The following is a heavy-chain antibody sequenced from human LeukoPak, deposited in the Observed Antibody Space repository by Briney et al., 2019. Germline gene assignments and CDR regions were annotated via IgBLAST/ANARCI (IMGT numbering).Heavy chain of an antibody. V-gene: IGHV1-2*02. CDR2: INPNSGGT. D-gene: IGHD3-22*01. CDR3: ATSYYFDSSGYYGCDS. J-gene: IGHJ5*01. Sequence: ASVKVSCKASGYTFIDHYIHWVRQAPGQGLEWMGWINPNSGGTNSAQKFQGRVTMTRDTSISTAYMELSRLRFDDTAVYYCATSYYFDSSGYYGCDSWGQGTLVTVSS. CDR1: GYTFIDHY.